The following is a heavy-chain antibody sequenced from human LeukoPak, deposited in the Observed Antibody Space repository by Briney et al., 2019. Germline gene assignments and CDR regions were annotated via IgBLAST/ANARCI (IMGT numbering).Heavy chain of an antibody. V-gene: IGHV4-39*01. D-gene: IGHD2-15*01. CDR1: GGSISSSSHY. CDR2: IFYSGST. CDR3: ARHMAVCSGGNCYWWFDP. J-gene: IGHJ5*02. Sequence: SETLSLTCTVSGGSISSSSHYWGWVRQPPGKGLEWIGSIFYSGSTYYNPSLKSPVTISVDTSKNQFSLKLSSVTAADTAVYYCARHMAVCSGGNCYWWFDPWGQGTLVTVSS.